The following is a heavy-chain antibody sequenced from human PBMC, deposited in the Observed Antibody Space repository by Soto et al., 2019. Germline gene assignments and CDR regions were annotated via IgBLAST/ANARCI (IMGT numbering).Heavy chain of an antibody. V-gene: IGHV4-59*01. CDR1: GGSISSYY. Sequence: SETLSLTCTVSGGSISSYYWSWIRQPPGKGLEWIGYIYYSGSTNYNPSLKSRVTISVDTSKNQFSLKLSSVTAADTAVYYCARDGFGGWLHDYYGMDVWGQGTTVTVSS. CDR3: ARDGFGGWLHDYYGMDV. J-gene: IGHJ6*02. CDR2: IYYSGST. D-gene: IGHD3-10*01.